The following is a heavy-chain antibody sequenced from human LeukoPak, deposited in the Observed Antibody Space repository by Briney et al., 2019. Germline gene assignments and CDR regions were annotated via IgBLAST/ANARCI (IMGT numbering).Heavy chain of an antibody. CDR2: IWYDGSNK. D-gene: IGHD6-6*01. CDR1: ASTFSTNG. J-gene: IGHJ6*02. Sequence: GGSLRLSCAASASTFSTNGMHWVSQAPGKGLEWVAVIWYDGSNKYYADSVKGRFTISRDNSKNTLYLQMNSLRAEDTAVLYCARSNRIEYSSSSAEYYYYNMDVWGQGTTVTVSS. CDR3: ARSNRIEYSSSSAEYYYYNMDV. V-gene: IGHV3-33*01.